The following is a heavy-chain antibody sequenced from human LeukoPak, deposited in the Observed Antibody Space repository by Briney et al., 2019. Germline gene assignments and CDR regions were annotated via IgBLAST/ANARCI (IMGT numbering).Heavy chain of an antibody. V-gene: IGHV3-20*04. CDR1: GFTFSDYY. Sequence: GGSLRLSCAASGFTFSDYYMSWVRQAPGKGLEWVSGINWNGGSTGYADSVKGRFTISRDNAKNSLYLQMNSLRAEDTALYYCARGGGIAAAGTFDYWGQGTLVTVSS. CDR3: ARGGGIAAAGTFDY. J-gene: IGHJ4*02. D-gene: IGHD6-13*01. CDR2: INWNGGST.